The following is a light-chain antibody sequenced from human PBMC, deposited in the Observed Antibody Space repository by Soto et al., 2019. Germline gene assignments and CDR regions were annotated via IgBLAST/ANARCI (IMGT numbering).Light chain of an antibody. CDR1: QSVSSN. J-gene: IGKJ1*01. CDR2: GAS. V-gene: IGKV3D-15*01. Sequence: EIVMTQSPATLSVSPGERATLSCRASQSVSSNLAWYQQKPGQAPRLLIYGASIRVTGIPARFSGSGSGTEFTLTISSLQSEDFAVYYCQQYNNWPPTWTFGQGTKVEIK. CDR3: QQYNNWPPTWT.